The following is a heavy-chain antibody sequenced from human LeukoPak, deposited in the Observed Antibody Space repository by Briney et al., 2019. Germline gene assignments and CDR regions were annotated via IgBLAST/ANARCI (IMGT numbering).Heavy chain of an antibody. J-gene: IGHJ4*02. D-gene: IGHD3/OR15-3a*01. CDR2: ISPGGTTT. Sequence: SGGSLRLSCGASGFPFSAYWMHWVRQAPGKGLVWVSHISPGGTTTNYADSVKGRFTISRDNAKNALYLQLNSLRAEDTAVYYCARGLINRSGYDFGGQGTLVTVSS. V-gene: IGHV3-74*01. CDR1: GFPFSAYW. CDR3: ARGLINRSGYDF.